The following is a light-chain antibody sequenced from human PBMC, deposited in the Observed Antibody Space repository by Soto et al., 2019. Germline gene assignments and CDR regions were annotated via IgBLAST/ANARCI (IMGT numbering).Light chain of an antibody. V-gene: IGKV3-11*01. CDR3: QQRSIWPLT. Sequence: EVLLTQSPATLSVSPGESVTLSCRASQSINTFLAWYQQKPGQAPRLLIYDAFSRAAGVPARFSGRGSGTDFTLTINSVEPEDFAVYHCQQRSIWPLTFGGGTRVE. J-gene: IGKJ4*01. CDR1: QSINTF. CDR2: DAF.